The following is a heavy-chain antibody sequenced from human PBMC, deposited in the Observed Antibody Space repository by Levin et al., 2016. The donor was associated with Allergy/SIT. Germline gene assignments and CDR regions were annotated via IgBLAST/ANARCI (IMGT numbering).Heavy chain of an antibody. CDR3: AKDQSGSSSHYYYYGMDV. CDR2: ISYDGSNK. J-gene: IGHJ6*02. Sequence: VRQAPGKGLEWVAVISYDGSNKYYADSVKGRFTISRDNSKNTLYLQMNSLRAEDTAVYYCAKDQSGSSSHYYYYGMDVWGQGTTVTVSS. V-gene: IGHV3-30*18. D-gene: IGHD6-6*01.